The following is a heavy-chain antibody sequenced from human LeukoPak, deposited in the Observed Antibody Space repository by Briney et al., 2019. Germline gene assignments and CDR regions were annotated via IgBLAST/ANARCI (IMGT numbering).Heavy chain of an antibody. CDR1: GYTFNSYD. D-gene: IGHD3-3*01. CDR2: ISTYNGNT. J-gene: IGHJ4*02. CDR3: ARVLRYDFWSAYYFDY. Sequence: GASVKVSCKASGYTFNSYDISWVRQAPGQGLEWMAWISTYNGNTNYAQKVQGRATMTTDTSTSTAYMELRSLRSDDTAVYYCARVLRYDFWSAYYFDYWGQGTLVTVSP. V-gene: IGHV1-18*01.